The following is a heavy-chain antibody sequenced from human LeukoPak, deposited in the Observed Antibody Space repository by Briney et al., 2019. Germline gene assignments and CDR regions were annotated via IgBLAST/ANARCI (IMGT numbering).Heavy chain of an antibody. CDR1: GGSIGSGGYY. V-gene: IGHV4-31*03. Sequence: PSETLSLTCTVSGGSIGSGGYYWSWIRQHPGKGLEWIGYTYYSGSTYYNPSLKSRVTISVDTSKNQFSLKLSSVTAADTAVYYCARGMIVVIDDAFDIWGQGTMVTVSS. D-gene: IGHD3-22*01. CDR3: ARGMIVVIDDAFDI. CDR2: TYYSGST. J-gene: IGHJ3*02.